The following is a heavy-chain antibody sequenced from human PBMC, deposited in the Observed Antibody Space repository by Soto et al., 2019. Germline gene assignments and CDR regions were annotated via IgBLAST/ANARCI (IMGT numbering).Heavy chain of an antibody. CDR2: ISGSDGST. Sequence: EVQLLESGGGLVQPGGSLRLSCAASGFIFSSYAMSWVRQAPGKGLEWVSAISGSDGSTYYADSVKGRFTISRDNSRKTLYLQMNSLRAEDTAVYYCAKDGVAHIPLYTSGSSYDHWGQGTLVTVSS. J-gene: IGHJ4*02. V-gene: IGHV3-23*01. D-gene: IGHD3-22*01. CDR3: AKDGVAHIPLYTSGSSYDH. CDR1: GFIFSSYA.